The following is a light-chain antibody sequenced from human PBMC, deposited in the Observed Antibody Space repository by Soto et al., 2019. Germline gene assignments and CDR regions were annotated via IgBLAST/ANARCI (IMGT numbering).Light chain of an antibody. CDR3: QQRSNWIT. V-gene: IGKV3-11*01. CDR1: QSVSSY. Sequence: EIVLTPFPAALSLSPGERATLSCRASQSVSSYLAWYQQKPGQAPRLLIYDASNRATGIPARFSGSGSGTDFTLTISSLEPEDFAVYYCQQRSNWITFGQGTRLEIK. J-gene: IGKJ5*01. CDR2: DAS.